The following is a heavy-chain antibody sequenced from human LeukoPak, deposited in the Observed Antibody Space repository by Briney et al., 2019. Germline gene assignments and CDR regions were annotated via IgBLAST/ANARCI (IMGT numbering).Heavy chain of an antibody. Sequence: GRSLRLSCAASGFTFSSYGMHWVRQAPGKGLEWVAVIWYDGSNKYYADSVKGRLTISRDNSKNTLYLQMNSLRAEDTAVYYCARDRDYGDYGLNWGQGTLVTVSS. CDR3: ARDRDYGDYGLN. D-gene: IGHD4-17*01. J-gene: IGHJ4*02. CDR1: GFTFSSYG. V-gene: IGHV3-33*01. CDR2: IWYDGSNK.